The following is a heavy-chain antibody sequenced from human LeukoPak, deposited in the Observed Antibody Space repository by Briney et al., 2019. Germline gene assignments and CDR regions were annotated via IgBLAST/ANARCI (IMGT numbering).Heavy chain of an antibody. CDR3: ARAGGYDFWSGYLPDYYYYYYMDV. D-gene: IGHD3-3*01. CDR2: INSDGSST. J-gene: IGHJ6*03. Sequence: GGSLRLSCAASGFTFSSYWMHWVRQAPGKGLVWVSRINSDGSSTSYADSVKGRFTISRDNAKNTLYLQMNSLRAEDTAVYYCARAGGYDFWSGYLPDYYYYYYMDVWGKGTTVTVSS. CDR1: GFTFSSYW. V-gene: IGHV3-74*01.